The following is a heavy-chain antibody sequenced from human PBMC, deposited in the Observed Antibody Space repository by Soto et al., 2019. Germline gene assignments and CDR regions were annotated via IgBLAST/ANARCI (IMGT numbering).Heavy chain of an antibody. CDR2: IDPSDSYT. Sequence: EVQLVQSGAEVKKPGESLRISCKGSGYSFTSYWISWVRQMPGKGLEWMGRIDPSDSYTNYSPSFQGHVTISADKSISTAYLQWSRPKASDTAMYYCARLQPAAGNNDLTFDYWGQGTLVTVSS. CDR1: GYSFTSYW. V-gene: IGHV5-10-1*01. J-gene: IGHJ4*02. D-gene: IGHD6-13*01. CDR3: ARLQPAAGNNDLTFDY.